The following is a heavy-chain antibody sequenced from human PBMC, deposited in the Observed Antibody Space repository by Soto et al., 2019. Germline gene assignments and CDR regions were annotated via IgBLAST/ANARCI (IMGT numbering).Heavy chain of an antibody. D-gene: IGHD3-22*01. CDR3: ARHFVAVVIKGWGY. V-gene: IGHV4-39*01. J-gene: IGHJ4*02. Sequence: QLQLQESGPGLVKPSETLSLTCTVSGASIDRSNYYWDWIRQPPGKGLEWIGTTYYNGNAYYNPSLKSRVTMSVDTSKNQFSLQLISVTAADTAVYYCARHFVAVVIKGWGYWGQGTLVTVSS. CDR2: TYYNGNA. CDR1: GASIDRSNYY.